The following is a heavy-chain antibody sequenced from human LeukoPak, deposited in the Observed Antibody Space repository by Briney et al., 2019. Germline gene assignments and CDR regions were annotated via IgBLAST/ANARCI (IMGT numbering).Heavy chain of an antibody. CDR3: ARTRNYYYDFDY. J-gene: IGHJ4*02. Sequence: ASVKVSCKASGYTFTSYDINWVRQATGQGLEWMGWMNPNSGNTGYAQKFQGRVTMTRSTSISTAYMELSSLRSEDTAVYYCARTRNYYYDFDYWGQGTLVTVSS. V-gene: IGHV1-8*01. CDR1: GYTFTSYD. D-gene: IGHD3-22*01. CDR2: MNPNSGNT.